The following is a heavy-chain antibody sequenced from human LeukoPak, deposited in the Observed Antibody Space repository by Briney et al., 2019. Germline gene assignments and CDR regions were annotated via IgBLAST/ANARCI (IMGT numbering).Heavy chain of an antibody. CDR2: ISWNSGSI. CDR3: AKDMGGSYPLGLDY. D-gene: IGHD1-26*01. CDR1: GFTFDDYA. Sequence: GGSLRLSCAASGFTFDDYAMHWVGQAPGKGLEWVSGISWNSGSIGYADSVKGRFTISRDNAKNSLYLQMNSLRAEDTALYYCAKDMGGSYPLGLDYWGQGTLVTVSS. J-gene: IGHJ4*02. V-gene: IGHV3-9*01.